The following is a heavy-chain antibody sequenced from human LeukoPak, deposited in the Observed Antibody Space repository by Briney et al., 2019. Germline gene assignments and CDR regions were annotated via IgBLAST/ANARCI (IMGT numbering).Heavy chain of an antibody. D-gene: IGHD3-3*01. CDR1: GGSISSSSYY. V-gene: IGHV4-39*01. CDR3: AGSYYDFWSGYPLWFDP. J-gene: IGHJ5*02. CDR2: IYYSGST. Sequence: PSETLSLTCTVSGGSISSSSYYWGWIRQPPGKGLEWIGSIYYSGSTYYNPSLKSRVTISVDTSNNQFSLKLSSVTAADTAVYYCAGSYYDFWSGYPLWFDPWGQGTLVTVSS.